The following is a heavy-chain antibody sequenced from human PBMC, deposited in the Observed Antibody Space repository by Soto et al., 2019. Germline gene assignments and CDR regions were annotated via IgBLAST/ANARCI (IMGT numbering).Heavy chain of an antibody. Sequence: SVKVACKASGGSFSGYAISWVRQAHGQGLEWMGGIIPIFGTANYAQKFQGRVTITADESTSTAYMELSSLRSEDTAVYYCARVPPNDCSGGSCYSSSYYYYGMDVWGQGTTVTVSS. D-gene: IGHD2-15*01. CDR1: GGSFSGYA. CDR2: IIPIFGTA. V-gene: IGHV1-69*01. J-gene: IGHJ6*02. CDR3: ARVPPNDCSGGSCYSSSYYYYGMDV.